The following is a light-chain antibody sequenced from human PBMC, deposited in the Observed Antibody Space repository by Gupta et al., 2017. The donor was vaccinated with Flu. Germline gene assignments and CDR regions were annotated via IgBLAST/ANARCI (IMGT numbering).Light chain of an antibody. J-gene: IGKJ3*01. CDR1: QDVSTY. CDR2: AAS. V-gene: IGKV1-16*02. CDR3: QQDQSYPFT. Sequence: DIQMTQSPSSLSAYVGDRVTITCRASQDVSTYLAWFQQKPGEAPKSLIYAASTLQSGVPSKFSGSGSGTYFILTISSLQPEDFATYYCQQDQSYPFTFGPGTKVDI.